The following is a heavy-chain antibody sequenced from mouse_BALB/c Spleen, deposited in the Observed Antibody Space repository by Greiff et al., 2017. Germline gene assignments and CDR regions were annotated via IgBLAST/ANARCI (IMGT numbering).Heavy chain of an antibody. D-gene: IGHD4-1*01. CDR3: ARHGTGRFAY. CDR1: GFTFSSYT. Sequence: EVQLVESGGGLVQPGGSLKLSCAASGFTFSSYTMSWVRQTPEKRLEWVAYISNGGGSNYYPDTVKGRFTISRDNAKNPLYLQMSSLKSEDTAMYYCARHGTGRFAYWGQGTLVTVSA. CDR2: ISNGGGSN. J-gene: IGHJ3*01. V-gene: IGHV5-12-2*01.